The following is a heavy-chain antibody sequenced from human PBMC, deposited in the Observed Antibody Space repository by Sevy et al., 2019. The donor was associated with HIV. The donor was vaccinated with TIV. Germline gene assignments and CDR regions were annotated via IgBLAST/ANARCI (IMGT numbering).Heavy chain of an antibody. J-gene: IGHJ4*02. CDR1: GFTFSSYA. D-gene: IGHD2-21*02. V-gene: IGHV3-23*01. CDR3: AKDAYCGGDCYSYFDY. CDR2: ISGSGGST. Sequence: GGSLRLSCAASGFTFSSYAMSWVRQAPGKGLEWVSAISGSGGSTYYADSVKGRFTISRGNSKNTLYLQMNSLRAEDTAVYYCAKDAYCGGDCYSYFDYWGQGTLVTVSS.